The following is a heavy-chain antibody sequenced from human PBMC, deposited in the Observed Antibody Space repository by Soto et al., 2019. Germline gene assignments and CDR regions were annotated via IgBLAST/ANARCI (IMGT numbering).Heavy chain of an antibody. CDR2: FGPEDGET. J-gene: IGHJ4*02. Sequence: EASVKVSCKVSGYTLTELSMHWVRQAPGEGLEWMGGFGPEDGETIYAQKFQGRVTMTEDTSTDTAYMELSSLRSEDTAVYYCATSQLEQTDYWGQGTLVTVSS. CDR1: GYTLTELS. CDR3: ATSQLEQTDY. V-gene: IGHV1-24*01. D-gene: IGHD1-1*01.